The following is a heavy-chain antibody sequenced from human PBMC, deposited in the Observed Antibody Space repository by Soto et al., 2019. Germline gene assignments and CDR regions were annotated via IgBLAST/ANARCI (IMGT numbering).Heavy chain of an antibody. CDR1: GFTFDDYA. CDR2: ISWNSGSI. CDR3: AKDQYYDFWSGYSNYFDY. D-gene: IGHD3-3*01. J-gene: IGHJ4*02. V-gene: IGHV3-9*01. Sequence: GGSLRLSCAASGFTFDDYAMHWVRQAPGKGLEWVSGISWNSGSIGHADSVKGRFTISRDNAKNSLYLQMNSLRAEDTALYYCAKDQYYDFWSGYSNYFDYWGQGTLVTVSS.